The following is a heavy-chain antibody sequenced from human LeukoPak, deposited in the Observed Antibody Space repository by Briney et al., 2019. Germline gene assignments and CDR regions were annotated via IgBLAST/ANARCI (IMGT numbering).Heavy chain of an antibody. D-gene: IGHD5-18*01. CDR1: GHTFTGNY. V-gene: IGHV1-2*02. Sequence: EASVKVSCKASGHTFTGNYMHWVRQAPGQGLEWMGWINPYSGGTNYAQKFQGRVTMTRDTSSSIAYMELIRLRYGDSAAYYCAVHLGYTYGYSDDYWGQGTLVTVSS. CDR2: INPYSGGT. CDR3: AVHLGYTYGYSDDY. J-gene: IGHJ4*02.